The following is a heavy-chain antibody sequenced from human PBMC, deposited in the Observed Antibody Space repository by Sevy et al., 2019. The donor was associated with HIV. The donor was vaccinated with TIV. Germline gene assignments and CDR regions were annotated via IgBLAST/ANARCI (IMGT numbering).Heavy chain of an antibody. D-gene: IGHD2-8*01. CDR1: GFTFSSFA. Sequence: GGSLRLSCAASGFTFSSFAMHWVRQAPGKGLEWVAVISNDGSNKYYADSVKGRFTISRDNSKNTRYLKMNSLRAEDTAVYYGARDRFVLMVYGANYYGMDVWGQGTTVTVSS. CDR3: ARDRFVLMVYGANYYGMDV. J-gene: IGHJ6*02. V-gene: IGHV3-30-3*01. CDR2: ISNDGSNK.